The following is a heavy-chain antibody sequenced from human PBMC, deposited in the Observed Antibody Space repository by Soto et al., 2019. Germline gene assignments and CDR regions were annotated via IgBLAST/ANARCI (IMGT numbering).Heavy chain of an antibody. D-gene: IGHD2-2*01. CDR3: ARDGYYCSSTSCYEWFDP. V-gene: IGHV1-18*01. J-gene: IGHJ5*02. CDR1: GDTFTSYG. CDR2: ISAYNGNT. Sequence: ASVKVSSKASGDTFTSYGISWVRQAPGQGLEWMGWISAYNGNTNYAQKLQGRVTMTTDTSTSTAYMELRSLRSDDTAVFYCARDGYYCSSTSCYEWFDPWGQGTLVTVSS.